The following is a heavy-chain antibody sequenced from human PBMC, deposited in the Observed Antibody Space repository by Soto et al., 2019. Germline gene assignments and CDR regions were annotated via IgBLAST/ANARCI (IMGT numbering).Heavy chain of an antibody. CDR1: GFTFSSYG. Sequence: GGSLRLSCAASGFTFSSYGMHWVRQAPGKGLEWVAVIWYDGSNKYYADSVKGRSTISRDNSKNTLYLQMNSLRAEDTAVYYCARDGKVRFLECQYEGSYFYIDDWGKGTTVTVSS. D-gene: IGHD3-3*01. V-gene: IGHV3-33*01. CDR2: IWYDGSNK. CDR3: ARDGKVRFLECQYEGSYFYIDD. J-gene: IGHJ6*03.